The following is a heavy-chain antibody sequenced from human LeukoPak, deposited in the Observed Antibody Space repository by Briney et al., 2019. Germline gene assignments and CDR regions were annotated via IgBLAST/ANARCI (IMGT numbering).Heavy chain of an antibody. CDR1: GYTFTSYD. J-gene: IGHJ6*02. V-gene: IGHV1-8*01. CDR3: ARGLRYFDWHLGTAYYYYYGMDV. D-gene: IGHD3-9*01. CDR2: MNPNSGNT. Sequence: ASVKVSCKASGYTFTSYDINWVRQATGQGLEWMGWMNPNSGNTGYAQKFQGRVTMTSNTSLSTAYMELSSLRSEDTAVYYCARGLRYFDWHLGTAYYYYYGMDVWGQGTTVTVSS.